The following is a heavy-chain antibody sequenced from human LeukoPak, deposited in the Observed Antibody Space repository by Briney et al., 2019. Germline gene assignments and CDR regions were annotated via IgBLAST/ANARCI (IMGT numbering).Heavy chain of an antibody. D-gene: IGHD6-19*01. CDR2: INPDGGST. V-gene: IGHV1-46*01. CDR3: ARAVADFDY. Sequence: GASVKVSCKSSGYTFTSYYMHWVRQAPGQGPEWMGVINPDGGSTSYAQKFQGRVTMTRDTSTSTVYMELSTLRSEDTAVYYCARAVADFDYWGQGTLVTVSS. CDR1: GYTFTSYY. J-gene: IGHJ4*02.